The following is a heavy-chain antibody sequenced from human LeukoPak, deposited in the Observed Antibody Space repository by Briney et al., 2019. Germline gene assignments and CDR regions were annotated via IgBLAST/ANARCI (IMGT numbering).Heavy chain of an antibody. J-gene: IGHJ6*03. Sequence: GGSLRLSCAAAGFTFSSYAMHWVRQAPGKGLEWVAVISYDGSNKYYADSVKGRFTISRDNSKNTLYLQMNSLRAEDTAVYYCARDILWFGELPRYMDVWGKGTTVTVSS. D-gene: IGHD3-10*01. V-gene: IGHV3-30*04. CDR2: ISYDGSNK. CDR1: GFTFSSYA. CDR3: ARDILWFGELPRYMDV.